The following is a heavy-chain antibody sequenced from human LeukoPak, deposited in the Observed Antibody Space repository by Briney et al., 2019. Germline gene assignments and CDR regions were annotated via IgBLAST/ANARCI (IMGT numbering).Heavy chain of an antibody. CDR2: INHSGST. CDR3: ARGRAGYCSGGSCFRFDY. CDR1: GGSFSGYY. V-gene: IGHV4-34*01. Sequence: PSETLSLTCAVYGGSFSGYYWSWIRQPPGKGLEWIGEINHSGSTNYNPSLKSRVTISVDTSKNQFSLKLSSVTVADTAVYYCARGRAGYCSGGSCFRFDYWGQGTLVTVSS. J-gene: IGHJ4*02. D-gene: IGHD2-15*01.